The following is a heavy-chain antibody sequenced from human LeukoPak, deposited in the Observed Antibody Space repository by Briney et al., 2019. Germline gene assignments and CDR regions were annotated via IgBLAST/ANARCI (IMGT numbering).Heavy chain of an antibody. D-gene: IGHD2-2*02. J-gene: IGHJ5*01. Sequence: PSETLSLTCSVSGVSITSGGDYWSWIRQPPGKGLEWIGYSYHSGSTYYNPSLKSRVTISVDRSKNQFSLRLSSVTAADTAVYYCASTPYCSSTSCYIWFDSWGQGALVTVSS. V-gene: IGHV4-30-2*01. CDR2: SYHSGST. CDR1: GVSITSGGDY. CDR3: ASTPYCSSTSCYIWFDS.